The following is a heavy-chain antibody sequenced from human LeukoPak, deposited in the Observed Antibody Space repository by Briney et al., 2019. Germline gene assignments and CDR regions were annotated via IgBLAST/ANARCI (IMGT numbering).Heavy chain of an antibody. D-gene: IGHD1-26*01. CDR2: IYYRGSS. V-gene: IGHV4-59*01. CDR3: ARGAWDVLEAGFDY. Sequence: SETLSLTCSVSGGSLTSYYWSWIRHPPGKGLEWIGYIYYRGSSSYNPSLNSRVTISVDTSKKQLSLHLSSVTAADTAVYYCARGAWDVLEAGFDYWGQGTLVTVSS. J-gene: IGHJ4*02. CDR1: GGSLTSYY.